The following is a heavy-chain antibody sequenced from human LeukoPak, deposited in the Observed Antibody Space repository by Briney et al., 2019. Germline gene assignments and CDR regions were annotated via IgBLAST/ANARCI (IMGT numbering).Heavy chain of an antibody. CDR1: GFTFADYW. CDR3: AKDVFYGSADY. J-gene: IGHJ4*02. CDR2: INPDGRST. Sequence: PGGSLSLSCAASGFTFADYWMHWVRQVPGKGLVWVSFINPDGRSTNYADSVKGRFIISRDNAKNTLYLQMNSLRAEDTAVYYCAKDVFYGSADYWGQGTLVTVSS. V-gene: IGHV3-74*01. D-gene: IGHD3-10*01.